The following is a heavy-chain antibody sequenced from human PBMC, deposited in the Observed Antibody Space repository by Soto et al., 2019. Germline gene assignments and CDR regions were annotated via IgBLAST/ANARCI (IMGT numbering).Heavy chain of an antibody. CDR1: GGSVSGASYY. D-gene: IGHD6-13*01. V-gene: IGHV4-61*01. CDR2: IYYRGNT. CDR3: ARDVSSSSPWFDP. Sequence: SETLSLTCTVSGGSVSGASYYWSWIRQPPGKTLEWIGYIYYRGNTNYNPSPKSRVTISIDTPKNQFSLQLSSVTAADTAVYYCARDVSSSSPWFDPWGPGTLVTVSS. J-gene: IGHJ5*02.